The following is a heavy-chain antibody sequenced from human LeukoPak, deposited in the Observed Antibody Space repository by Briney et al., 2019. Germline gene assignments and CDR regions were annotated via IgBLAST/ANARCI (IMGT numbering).Heavy chain of an antibody. Sequence: TGGSLRLSCAASGFTFNSYAMSWVRQAPGRGLEWVSAISGSGGSTYYADSVKGRFTISRDNSKNMLSLQMSSLRVEDTAVYYCAKHKSLWDWFDPWGQGTLVTVSS. D-gene: IGHD3-16*01. CDR2: ISGSGGST. V-gene: IGHV3-23*01. CDR3: AKHKSLWDWFDP. J-gene: IGHJ5*02. CDR1: GFTFNSYA.